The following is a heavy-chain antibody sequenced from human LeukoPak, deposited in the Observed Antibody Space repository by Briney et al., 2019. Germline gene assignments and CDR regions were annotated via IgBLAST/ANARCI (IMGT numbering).Heavy chain of an antibody. J-gene: IGHJ4*02. V-gene: IGHV3-66*01. D-gene: IGHD3-10*01. CDR1: GFTVTNDC. Sequence: GGSLRLSCAASGFTVTNDCMSWVRQAPGKGLEGASVIYRGGNTYYADSVQGRFTISRDHSNNTLYLQMNSLRADDTAVYYCTLRGSGSHYEGASVYWGRGTLVTVSS. CDR2: IYRGGNT. CDR3: TLRGSGSHYEGASVY.